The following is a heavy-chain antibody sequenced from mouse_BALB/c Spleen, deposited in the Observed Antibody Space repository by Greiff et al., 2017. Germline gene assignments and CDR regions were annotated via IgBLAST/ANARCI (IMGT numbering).Heavy chain of an antibody. J-gene: IGHJ2*01. V-gene: IGHV5-17*02. CDR3: ARNADYYFDY. CDR2: ISSGSSTI. CDR1: GFTFSSFG. Sequence: EVKLMESGGGLVQPGGSRKLSCAASGFTFSSFGMHWVRQAPEKGLEWVAYISSGSSTIYYADTVKGRFTISRDNPKNTLFLQMTSLRSDDTAMYYCARNADYYFDYWGQGTTLTVSS.